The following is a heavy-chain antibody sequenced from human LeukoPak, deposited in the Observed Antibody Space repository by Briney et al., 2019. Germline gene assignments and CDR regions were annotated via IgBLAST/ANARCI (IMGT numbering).Heavy chain of an antibody. Sequence: GGSLRLSCAASGFTFSSYGMHWVRQAPGKGLEWVAVIWYDGSNKYYGDFVKGRFTISRDNSKNTLYLQMNSLRAEDTAVYYCARIQYSSSSHPFDYWGQGTLVTVSS. CDR3: ARIQYSSSSHPFDY. CDR2: IWYDGSNK. V-gene: IGHV3-33*01. D-gene: IGHD6-6*01. CDR1: GFTFSSYG. J-gene: IGHJ4*02.